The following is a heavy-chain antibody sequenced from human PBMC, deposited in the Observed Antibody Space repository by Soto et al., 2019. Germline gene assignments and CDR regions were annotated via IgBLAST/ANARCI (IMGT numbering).Heavy chain of an antibody. CDR2: IYWDDDK. Sequence: TVAHGISFDFGGCCLSTRGVGVGWIRQPPGKALEWLALIYWDDDKRYSPSLKSRLTITKDTSKNQVVLTMTNMDPVDTVTYYCAPESSGWHDALHTCGPAPLGTVS. V-gene: IGHV2-5*02. CDR1: GCCLSTRGVG. CDR3: APESSGWHDALHT. D-gene: IGHD6-19*01. J-gene: IGHJ3*02.